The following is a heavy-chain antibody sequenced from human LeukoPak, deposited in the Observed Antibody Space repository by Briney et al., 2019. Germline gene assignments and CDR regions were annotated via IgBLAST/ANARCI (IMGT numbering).Heavy chain of an antibody. J-gene: IGHJ2*01. CDR3: ARITPTFNFDL. V-gene: IGHV4-59*12. Sequence: KPSETLSLTRTVSGGSINIYHWSWLRPPPGKGLEGIAYTYYSGRTNYNPSLKSRATITVDTTKKQFSLKLSPISDADTALYYCARITPTFNFDLWGRGNLFTVSS. CDR2: TYYSGRT. CDR1: GGSINIYH. D-gene: IGHD2-15*01.